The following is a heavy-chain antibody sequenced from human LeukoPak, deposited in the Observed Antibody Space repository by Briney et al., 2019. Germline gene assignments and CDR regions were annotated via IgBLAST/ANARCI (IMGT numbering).Heavy chain of an antibody. V-gene: IGHV3-23*01. J-gene: IGHJ3*02. D-gene: IGHD1-26*01. CDR3: AKLVSGSTKRTHDAFDI. CDR1: GFTFSSYA. Sequence: GGSLRLSCAASGFTFSSYAMSWVRQAPGKGLEWVSAISGSGGSTYYADSVKGRFTISRDNSKNTLYLQMNSLRAEDTAVYYCAKLVSGSTKRTHDAFDIWGQGTMVTVSS. CDR2: ISGSGGST.